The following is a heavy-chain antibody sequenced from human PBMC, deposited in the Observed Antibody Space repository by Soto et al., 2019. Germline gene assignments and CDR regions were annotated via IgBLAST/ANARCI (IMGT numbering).Heavy chain of an antibody. CDR3: ARGNYDDFWSGYYTSPRPNWLDP. CDR2: ISYDGSNK. Sequence: GGSLRLSCAASGFTFSSYAMHWVRQAPGKGLEWVAAISYDGSNKYYADSVKGRFTISRDNSKNTLYLQMNSLRAEDTAVYYCARGNYDDFWSGYYTSPRPNWLDPWGQGTLVTVSS. J-gene: IGHJ5*02. D-gene: IGHD3-3*01. V-gene: IGHV3-30-3*01. CDR1: GFTFSSYA.